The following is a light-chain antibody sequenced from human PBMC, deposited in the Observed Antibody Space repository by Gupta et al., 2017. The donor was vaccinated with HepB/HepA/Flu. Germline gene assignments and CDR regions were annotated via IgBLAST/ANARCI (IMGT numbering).Light chain of an antibody. V-gene: IGLV2-14*01. Sequence: QSALPQPASVSGSPGQSITISCPGTSSDVGGYNYVSWYQQHPGKAPTLMIYDVSNRPSGVSNRFSGSKSGNTASLTISGLQAENEADYYCSSYTSRSTPVFGGGTKLTVL. J-gene: IGLJ3*02. CDR2: DVS. CDR3: SSYTSRSTPV. CDR1: SSDVGGYNY.